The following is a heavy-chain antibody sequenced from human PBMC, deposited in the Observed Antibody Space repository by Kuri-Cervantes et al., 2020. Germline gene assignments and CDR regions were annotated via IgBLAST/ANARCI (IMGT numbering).Heavy chain of an antibody. V-gene: IGHV3-21*01. CDR1: GFTFSSYS. D-gene: IGHD3-3*01. CDR2: ISSSSSYI. J-gene: IGHJ6*02. Sequence: GGSLRLSCAASGFTFSSYSMNWVRQAPGKGLEWVSSISSSSSYIYYADSVKGRFTISRDNAKNSLYLQMNSLRAEDTAVYYCAREDYDFWSGYRYYGMDVWGQGTTVTVSS. CDR3: AREDYDFWSGYRYYGMDV.